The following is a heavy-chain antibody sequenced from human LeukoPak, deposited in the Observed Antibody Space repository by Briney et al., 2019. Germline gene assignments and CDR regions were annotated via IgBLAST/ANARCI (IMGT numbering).Heavy chain of an antibody. CDR2: ISLTGET. CDR1: GGSISSTNW. D-gene: IGHD2-8*01. J-gene: IGHJ4*02. CDR3: SRENGAFCPFGY. V-gene: IGHV4-4*02. Sequence: SETLSLTCGVSGGSISSTNWWSWVRQPPGQGLEWIGEISLTGETNYNPSLNGRVTMSLDESRNQLSLDLTSVTAADTAIYYCSRENGAFCPFGYWGQGTLVIVPP.